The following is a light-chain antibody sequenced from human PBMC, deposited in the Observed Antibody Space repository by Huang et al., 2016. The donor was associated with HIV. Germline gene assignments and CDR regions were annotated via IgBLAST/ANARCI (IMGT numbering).Light chain of an antibody. CDR3: QQYDSSPWT. CDR2: GAS. J-gene: IGKJ1*01. V-gene: IGKV3-20*01. Sequence: EIVLTQSPGTLSLSPGERATLSCRASQSVSSSYLAWYQQKPGQAPRLLFYGASSRATGIPDRFSGSGDGTDFTLTISRLEPEDFAVYYCQQYDSSPWTFGQGTKVEIK. CDR1: QSVSSSY.